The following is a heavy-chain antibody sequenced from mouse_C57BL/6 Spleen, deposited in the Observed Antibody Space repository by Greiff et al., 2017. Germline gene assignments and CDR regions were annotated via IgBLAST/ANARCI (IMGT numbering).Heavy chain of an antibody. D-gene: IGHD1-1*01. V-gene: IGHV3-6*01. Sequence: ESGPGLVKPSQSLSLTCSVTGYSITSGYYWNWIRQFPGNKLEWMGYISYDGSNNYNPSLKNRISITRDTSKNQFFLKLNSVTTEDTATYYCAREIITTVVRLYFDYWGQGTTLTVSS. J-gene: IGHJ2*01. CDR3: AREIITTVVRLYFDY. CDR2: ISYDGSN. CDR1: GYSITSGYY.